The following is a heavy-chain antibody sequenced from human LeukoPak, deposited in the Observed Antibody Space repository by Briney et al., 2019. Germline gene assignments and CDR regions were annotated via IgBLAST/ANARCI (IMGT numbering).Heavy chain of an antibody. V-gene: IGHV4-59*08. J-gene: IGHJ5*02. CDR1: GGSISSYY. CDR3: ARLGYSYGSVNWFDP. D-gene: IGHD5-18*01. CDR2: IYYSGST. Sequence: SETLPLTCTVSGGSISSYYWSWIRQPPGKGLEWIGYIYYSGSTNYNPSLKSRVTISVDTSKNQFSLKLSSVTAADTAVYYCARLGYSYGSVNWFDPWGQGTLVTVSS.